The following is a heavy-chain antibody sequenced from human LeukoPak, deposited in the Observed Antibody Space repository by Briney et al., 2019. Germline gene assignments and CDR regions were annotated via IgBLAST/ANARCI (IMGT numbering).Heavy chain of an antibody. V-gene: IGHV4-31*03. Sequence: SHTLSLTCTVSGGSISSGGYYWRWIRQHPGKGLEWIGYIYYSGSTYYNPSLKSRVTISVDTSKNQFSLKLSSVTAADTAVYYCARGLLVDCGGDCYTHYFDYWGQGTLVTVSS. J-gene: IGHJ4*02. D-gene: IGHD2-21*02. CDR3: ARGLLVDCGGDCYTHYFDY. CDR1: GGSISSGGYY. CDR2: IYYSGST.